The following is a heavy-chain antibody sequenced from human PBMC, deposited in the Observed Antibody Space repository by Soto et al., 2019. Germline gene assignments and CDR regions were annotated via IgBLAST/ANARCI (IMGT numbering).Heavy chain of an antibody. CDR1: GFTFSSYW. D-gene: IGHD3-16*02. Sequence: EVQLVESGGGLVQPGGSLRLSCAASGFTFSSYWMSWVRQAPGKGLEWVANIKQDGSEKYYVDSVKGRFTISRDNAKNSLYLQMNSMRVEDTAVYYCARDPGLDYDYVWGSYRSYYYFDYWGQGTLVTVSS. CDR3: ARDPGLDYDYVWGSYRSYYYFDY. CDR2: IKQDGSEK. J-gene: IGHJ4*02. V-gene: IGHV3-7*05.